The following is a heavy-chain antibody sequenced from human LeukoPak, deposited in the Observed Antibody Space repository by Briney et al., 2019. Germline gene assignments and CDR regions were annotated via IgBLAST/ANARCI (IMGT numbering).Heavy chain of an antibody. D-gene: IGHD3-16*01. CDR1: GDSVSSNSVA. Sequence: KHAQTLSLTCAISGDSVSSNSVAWNWIRQSPSRGLEWLGRTYYMSKWSNDYAGAVGSRITINPDTSKYQFSLQLNSVTPADAAVYYCVRSRGGDFDHWGQEPVDAVSS. CDR3: VRSRGGDFDH. V-gene: IGHV6-1*01. CDR2: TYYMSKWSN. J-gene: IGHJ4*02.